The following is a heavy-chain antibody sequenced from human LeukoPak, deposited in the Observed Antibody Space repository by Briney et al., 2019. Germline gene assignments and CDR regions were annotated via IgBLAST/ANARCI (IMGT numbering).Heavy chain of an antibody. J-gene: IGHJ4*02. CDR3: ARDSRRAVAGTSVDY. CDR1: GGSISSGGYY. Sequence: SQTLSLTCTVSGGSISSGGYYWSWIRQHPGKGLEWIGYIYYSGGTYYNPSLKSRVTISVDTSKNQFSLKLSSVTAADTAVYYCARDSRRAVAGTSVDYWGQGTLVTVSS. V-gene: IGHV4-31*03. D-gene: IGHD6-19*01. CDR2: IYYSGGT.